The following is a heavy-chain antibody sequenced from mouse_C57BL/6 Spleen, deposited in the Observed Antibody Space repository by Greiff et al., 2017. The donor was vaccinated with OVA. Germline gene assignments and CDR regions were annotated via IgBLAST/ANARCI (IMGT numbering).Heavy chain of an antibody. CDR3: ARRVLYFDY. V-gene: IGHV1-54*01. J-gene: IGHJ2*01. Sequence: QVQLQQSGAELVRPGTSVTVSCKASGYAFTNYLIEWVKQRPGQGLEWIGVINPGSGGTNYNEKFKGKATLTADKSSSTAYMQLSSLTSEDSAVYFCARRVLYFDYWGQGTTLTVSS. CDR2: INPGSGGT. CDR1: GYAFTNYL. D-gene: IGHD2-14*01.